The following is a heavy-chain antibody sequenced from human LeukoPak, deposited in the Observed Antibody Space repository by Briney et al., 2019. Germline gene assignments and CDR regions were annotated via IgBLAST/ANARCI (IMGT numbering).Heavy chain of an antibody. CDR1: GGTFSSYA. V-gene: IGHV1-69*05. D-gene: IGHD6-6*01. CDR2: IIPIFGTA. CDR3: ATPLPFQYSSSFFDY. Sequence: SVKVSCKASGGTFSSYAISWVRQAPGQGLEWMGGIIPIFGTANYAQKFQGRVTITTDESTSTAYMELSSLRSEDTAVYYCATPLPFQYSSSFFDYWGQGTLVTVSS. J-gene: IGHJ4*02.